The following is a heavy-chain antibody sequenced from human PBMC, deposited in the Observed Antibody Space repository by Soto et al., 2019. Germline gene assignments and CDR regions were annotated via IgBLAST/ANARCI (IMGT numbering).Heavy chain of an antibody. J-gene: IGHJ4*02. CDR3: ARDRSLWHPFDN. Sequence: SETLSLTCTVSGDSIGNYYWSWIRQPPGKGLEWIGYIYRSGSTKYSPSLKSRATISLDTPKNQFSLKLTSVTAADTAVYCCARDRSLWHPFDNWGQGTLVTVSS. D-gene: IGHD1-26*01. CDR2: IYRSGST. V-gene: IGHV4-59*01. CDR1: GDSIGNYY.